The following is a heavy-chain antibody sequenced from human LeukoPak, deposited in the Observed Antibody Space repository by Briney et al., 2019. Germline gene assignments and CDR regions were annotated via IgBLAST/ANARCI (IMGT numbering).Heavy chain of an antibody. CDR1: GFTFNSNS. Sequence: PGGSLRLSCAASGFTFNSNSMNWVRQAPGKGLEWVSSISGESTSVLYADSVKGRFTTSRDNAKNSLYLQMDSLAVEDTAIYYCARTKWELPPKGAFDFWGQGTVVTVSP. CDR2: ISGESTSV. V-gene: IGHV3-21*01. CDR3: ARTKWELPPKGAFDF. J-gene: IGHJ3*01. D-gene: IGHD1-26*01.